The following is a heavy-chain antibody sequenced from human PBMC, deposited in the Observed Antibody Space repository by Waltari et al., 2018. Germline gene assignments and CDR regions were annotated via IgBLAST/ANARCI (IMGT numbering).Heavy chain of an antibody. CDR2: ISSSSSTI. CDR1: GFTFSSYS. V-gene: IGHV3-48*04. Sequence: EVQLVESGGGLVQPGGSLRLSCAASGFTFSSYSMNWVRQAPGKGLEWVSYISSSSSTIYYADSVKGRFTISRDNAKNSLYLQMNSLRAEDTAVYYCARKEESGYSLGFDPWGQGTLVTVSS. J-gene: IGHJ5*02. CDR3: ARKEESGYSLGFDP. D-gene: IGHD6-13*01.